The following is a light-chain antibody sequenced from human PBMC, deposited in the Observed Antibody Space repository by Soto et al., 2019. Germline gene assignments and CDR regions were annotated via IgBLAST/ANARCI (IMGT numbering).Light chain of an antibody. CDR2: AAS. Sequence: DIQMTQSPSSLSASVGAIVTITCRASQGISTYLNWYQQKPGKAPKVLIYAASSLQSGVPSRFSGSGPETEFTLTISRLQPEDGATDSGQQSNSITWTFGQGTKVESK. V-gene: IGKV1-39*01. J-gene: IGKJ1*01. CDR1: QGISTY. CDR3: QQSNSITWT.